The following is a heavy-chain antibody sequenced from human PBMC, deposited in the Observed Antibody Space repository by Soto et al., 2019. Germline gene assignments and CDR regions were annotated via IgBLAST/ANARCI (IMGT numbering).Heavy chain of an antibody. CDR1: GFTFSTYA. J-gene: IGHJ6*03. Sequence: GSLRLSCAASGFTFSTYAMSWVRQAPGKGLEWVSGIGGSGGSTHYADSVKGRFTISRDNSKNTLYLQMNSLRAEDTAVYYCAKDVRYCSGGSCWGYYYFMDGWGKGTTVTVSS. CDR2: IGGSGGST. CDR3: AKDVRYCSGGSCWGYYYFMDG. D-gene: IGHD2-15*01. V-gene: IGHV3-23*01.